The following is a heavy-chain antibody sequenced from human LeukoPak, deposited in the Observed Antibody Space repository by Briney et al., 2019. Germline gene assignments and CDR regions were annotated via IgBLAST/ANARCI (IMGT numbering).Heavy chain of an antibody. D-gene: IGHD4-17*01. CDR3: ARLGARQILEY. CDR2: IKQDGGEK. Sequence: GGSLRLSCAASEFTFSSYWMSWVRQAPGKGLEWVADIKQDGGEKYYLDSVKGRFTVSRDNAKNSLYLQMNSLRAEDTAVYYCARLGARQILEYWGQGTLVTVSS. J-gene: IGHJ4*02. V-gene: IGHV3-7*01. CDR1: EFTFSSYW.